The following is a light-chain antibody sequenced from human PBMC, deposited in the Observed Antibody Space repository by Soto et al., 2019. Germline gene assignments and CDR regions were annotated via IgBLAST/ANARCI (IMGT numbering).Light chain of an antibody. CDR2: SAS. V-gene: IGKV3-15*01. J-gene: IGKJ1*01. CDR3: QQYNNWLGT. Sequence: EIVMTQSPATLSVSPGERATLSCRASQSVSSNLAWYQQKPGQAPRLLIYSASTRATGIPARFSGSGSGTEFTLTISSLQSEDFVVYYCQQYNNWLGTFGQGTKVDIK. CDR1: QSVSSN.